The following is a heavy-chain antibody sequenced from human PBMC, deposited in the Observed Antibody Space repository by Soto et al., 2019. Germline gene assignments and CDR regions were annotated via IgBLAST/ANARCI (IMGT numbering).Heavy chain of an antibody. Sequence: KPSETLSLTCNVSGGSVSGGSYYWSWIRQPPGKGLEWIGYLFSSGSTNYNRSLKSRVSVSVDTSRNQFSLKVSSVTAADTAVYYCARGKGSSGGYFDYWGRGTLVTVSS. V-gene: IGHV4-61*01. CDR2: LFSSGST. CDR1: GGSVSGGSYY. CDR3: ARGKGSSGGYFDY. J-gene: IGHJ4*02. D-gene: IGHD3-22*01.